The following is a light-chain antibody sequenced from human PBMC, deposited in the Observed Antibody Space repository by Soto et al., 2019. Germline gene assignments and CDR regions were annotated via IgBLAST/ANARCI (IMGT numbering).Light chain of an antibody. V-gene: IGLV2-11*01. CDR3: CSYAASYTLV. J-gene: IGLJ2*01. CDR1: SSDVGGYNS. CDR2: DVT. Sequence: QSALAQPRSMSGSPGQSVTISCSGTSSDVGGYNSVSWYQQFPGKAPKLMIYDVTKRPSGVPDRFSGSKSGNTASLTISGLQAEDEADYYCCSYAASYTLVFGGGTK.